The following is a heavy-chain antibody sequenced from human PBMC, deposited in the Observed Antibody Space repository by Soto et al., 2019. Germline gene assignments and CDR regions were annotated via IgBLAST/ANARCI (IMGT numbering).Heavy chain of an antibody. Sequence: GESLKISCKGSGYSFTSYWISWVGQMPGKGLEWMGRIDPSDSYTNYSPSFQGHVTISADKSISTAYLQWSSLKASDTAMYYCARLQSSSWYYYYYGMDVWGQGTTVTVSS. J-gene: IGHJ6*02. CDR1: GYSFTSYW. CDR3: ARLQSSSWYYYYYGMDV. CDR2: IDPSDSYT. D-gene: IGHD6-13*01. V-gene: IGHV5-10-1*01.